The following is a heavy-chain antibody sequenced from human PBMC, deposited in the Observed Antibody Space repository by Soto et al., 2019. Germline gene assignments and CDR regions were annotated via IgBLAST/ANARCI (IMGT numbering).Heavy chain of an antibody. D-gene: IGHD3-16*02. Sequence: PGGSLRLSCVASGFNFKAYGMHWVRQAPGKGLEWVAVISTDGTNQHHADSVKGRFTISRDNFKNTLYLQMNSLRPEDTAVYFCGVGGGDLSLTPFDYWGQGTLVTVSS. CDR1: GFNFKAYG. V-gene: IGHV3-30-3*01. CDR2: ISTDGTNQ. J-gene: IGHJ4*02. CDR3: GVGGGDLSLTPFDY.